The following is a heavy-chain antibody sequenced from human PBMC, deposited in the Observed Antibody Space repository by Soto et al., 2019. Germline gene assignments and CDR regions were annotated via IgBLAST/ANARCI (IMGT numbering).Heavy chain of an antibody. V-gene: IGHV1-3*01. CDR3: FSSRYYFDY. Sequence: QVQLVQSGAEVKKPGASVKVSCKASGYTFTSYAMHWVRQAPGQRLEWMGWINAGNGNTKYSQKFQGRVTITRDTSASTAYMELSSLRSEDTAVYYCFSSRYYFDYWGQGTLVTVSS. D-gene: IGHD6-13*01. CDR2: INAGNGNT. CDR1: GYTFTSYA. J-gene: IGHJ4*02.